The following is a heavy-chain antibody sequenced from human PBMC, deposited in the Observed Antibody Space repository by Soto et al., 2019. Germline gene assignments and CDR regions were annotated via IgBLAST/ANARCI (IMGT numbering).Heavy chain of an antibody. CDR1: GGSISSYY. CDR2: IYYSGST. D-gene: IGHD3-10*01. CDR3: ASRVRGLWFGERGGMDV. Sequence: SSETLSLTCTVSGGSISSYYWSWIRQPPGKGLEWIGYIYYSGSTNYNPSLKSRVTISVDTSKNQFSLKLSSVTAADTAVYYCASRVRGLWFGERGGMDVWGQGTTVTVSS. V-gene: IGHV4-59*01. J-gene: IGHJ6*02.